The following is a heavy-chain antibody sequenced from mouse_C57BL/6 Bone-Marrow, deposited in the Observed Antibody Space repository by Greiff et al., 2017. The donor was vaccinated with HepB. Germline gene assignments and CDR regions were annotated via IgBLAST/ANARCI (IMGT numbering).Heavy chain of an antibody. D-gene: IGHD2-3*01. Sequence: EVQLVESGPGLVKPSQSLSLTCSVTGYSITSGYYWNWIRQFPGNKLEWMGYISYDGSNNYNPSLKNRISITRDTSKNQFFLKLNSVTTEDTATYYCARGHLSYWGQGTLSTVSA. V-gene: IGHV3-6*01. CDR2: ISYDGSN. CDR1: GYSITSGYY. CDR3: ARGHLSY. J-gene: IGHJ3*01.